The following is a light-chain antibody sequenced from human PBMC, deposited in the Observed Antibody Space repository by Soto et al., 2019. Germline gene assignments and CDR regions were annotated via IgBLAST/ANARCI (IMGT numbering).Light chain of an antibody. CDR3: QQYTNCPPNT. CDR1: QRVYSN. CDR2: DAS. V-gene: IGKV3-15*01. J-gene: IGKJ5*01. Sequence: EILMTQSPDTLSVSPGESATISCRASQRVYSNLAWYQQRPGQAPRLLIYDASTRATGVPARFSGRGSGTEFTLPISSLQSEDFSVYYCQQYTNCPPNTFGQGTRLEI.